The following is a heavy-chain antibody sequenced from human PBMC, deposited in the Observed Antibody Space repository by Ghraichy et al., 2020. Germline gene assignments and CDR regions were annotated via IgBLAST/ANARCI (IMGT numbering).Heavy chain of an antibody. CDR2: ISGSGGST. V-gene: IGHV3-23*01. Sequence: GGSLRLSCAASGFTFSSYAMSWVRQAPGKGLEWVSAISGSGGSTYYADSVKGRFTISRDNSKNTLYLQMNSLRAEDTAVYYCAKLGRGIAVAGTIGYYFDYWGQGTLVTVSS. CDR3: AKLGRGIAVAGTIGYYFDY. CDR1: GFTFSSYA. D-gene: IGHD6-19*01. J-gene: IGHJ4*02.